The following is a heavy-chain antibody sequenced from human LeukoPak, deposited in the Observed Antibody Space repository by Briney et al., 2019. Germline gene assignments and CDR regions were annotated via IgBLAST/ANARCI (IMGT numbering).Heavy chain of an antibody. CDR3: ARLRDYYYMDV. V-gene: IGHV4-38-2*01. CDR1: GYSIGSGYY. Sequence: SETLSLTCAVSGYSIGSGYYWGWIRPPPGKGLEWIGSIYHSGSTYYNPSLKSRVTISVDTSKNQFSLKLSSVTAADTAVYYCARLRDYYYMDVWGKGTTVTVSS. CDR2: IYHSGST. J-gene: IGHJ6*03.